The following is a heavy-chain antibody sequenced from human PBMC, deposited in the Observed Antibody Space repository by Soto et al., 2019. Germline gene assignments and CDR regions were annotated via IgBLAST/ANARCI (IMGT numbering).Heavy chain of an antibody. V-gene: IGHV4-38-2*01. CDR2: IYHSGST. CDR1: GYSISSGYY. CDR3: ARLPPIAPADGMYL. Sequence: PSETLSLTCAVSGYSISSGYYWGWRRQSPGKGLEWIGSIYHSGSTYYNPSLKSRVIISVDTSKNQFYLKLSSVTAADTAVYYCARLPPIAPADGMYLWGQGTTVTVCS. J-gene: IGHJ6*02. D-gene: IGHD6-13*01.